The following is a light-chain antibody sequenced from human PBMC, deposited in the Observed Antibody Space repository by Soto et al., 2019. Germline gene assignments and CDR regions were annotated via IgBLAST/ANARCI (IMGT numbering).Light chain of an antibody. CDR3: QQHFNLPPT. Sequence: DIQMTQSPSSLSASVGDRVTITCRASQSISSYLNWNQQKSGKAPELLMYAASTLQSGVPQRFSGSGFGTDFTLAISSLQAEDFATYFCQQHFNLPPTFGPGTRLEIK. J-gene: IGKJ5*01. CDR2: AAS. CDR1: QSISSY. V-gene: IGKV1-39*01.